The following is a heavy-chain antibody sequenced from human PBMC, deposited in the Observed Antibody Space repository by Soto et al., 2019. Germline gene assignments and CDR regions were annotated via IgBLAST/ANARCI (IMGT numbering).Heavy chain of an antibody. J-gene: IGHJ4*02. Sequence: SETLSLTCTVSGGSFSVYFWTWMRHPPGKGLEWLAEINHSGITNYNPSVESRVSMSVDTSKNQFSLRLYSVTAADTAVYYCVRGPYNYNSRYFDYWGQGTLVTVSS. CDR2: INHSGIT. CDR3: VRGPYNYNSRYFDY. CDR1: GGSFSVYF. V-gene: IGHV4-34*01. D-gene: IGHD1-1*01.